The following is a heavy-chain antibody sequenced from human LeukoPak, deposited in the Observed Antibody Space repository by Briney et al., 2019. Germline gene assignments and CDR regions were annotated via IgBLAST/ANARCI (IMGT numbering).Heavy chain of an antibody. CDR3: ARAGAAWRSVYCFDY. Sequence: SETLSLTCTVSGGSISSYYWSWIRQPPGKGLEWIGYIYYSGSTNYNPSLKSRVTISVDTSKNQFSLKLSSVTAADTAVYYCARAGAAWRSVYCFDYWGQGTLVTVSS. CDR2: IYYSGST. CDR1: GGSISSYY. V-gene: IGHV4-59*01. J-gene: IGHJ4*02. D-gene: IGHD3-10*01.